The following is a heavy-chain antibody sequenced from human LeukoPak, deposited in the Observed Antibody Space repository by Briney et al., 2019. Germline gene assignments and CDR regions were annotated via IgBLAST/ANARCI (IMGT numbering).Heavy chain of an antibody. J-gene: IGHJ4*02. D-gene: IGHD3-16*02. CDR3: AGDPPQYYDYVWGSYRWRYFDY. V-gene: IGHV3-48*01. CDR2: ISSSSSTI. Sequence: PGGSLRLSCAASGFTFSSYSMNWVRQAPGKGLGWVSYISSSSSTIYYADSVKGRFTISRDNAKNSLYLQMNSLRAEDTAVYYCAGDPPQYYDYVWGSYRWRYFDYWGQGTLVTVSS. CDR1: GFTFSSYS.